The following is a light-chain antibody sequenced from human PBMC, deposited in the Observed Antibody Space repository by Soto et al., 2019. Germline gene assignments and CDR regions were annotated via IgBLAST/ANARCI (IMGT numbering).Light chain of an antibody. Sequence: EIVLTQSPGTLSLSPGERATLSCRASQTVSSNYLAWYQQKPGQAPRLLIYSASTRATGIPDRFSGSGSGTDFTLTISRLEPEDFAVYYCQQYNNWPPVTFGPGTKVDIK. CDR2: SAS. V-gene: IGKV3-20*01. CDR1: QTVSSNY. CDR3: QQYNNWPPVT. J-gene: IGKJ3*01.